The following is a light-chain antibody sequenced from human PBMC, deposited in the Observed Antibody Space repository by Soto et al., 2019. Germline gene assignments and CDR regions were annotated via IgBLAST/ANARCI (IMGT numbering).Light chain of an antibody. CDR3: QQLNDRRFS. V-gene: IGKV1-9*01. J-gene: IGKJ2*01. CDR2: AAS. CDR1: QGNNSF. Sequence: IQLTQSPSSLSAPVGDRVTISCRASQGNNSFVAWYQQKSGKAPKLLIYAASTLQSGVPSRFSGSGSGTDFTLTISSLQPEDFATYYCQQLNDRRFSFGQGTKLDIK.